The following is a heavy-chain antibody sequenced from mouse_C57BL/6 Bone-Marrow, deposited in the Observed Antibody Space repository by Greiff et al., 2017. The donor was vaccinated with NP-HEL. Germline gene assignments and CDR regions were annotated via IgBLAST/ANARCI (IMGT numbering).Heavy chain of an antibody. CDR2: IYPGDGDT. J-gene: IGHJ4*01. CDR1: GYAFSSSW. CDR3: AKFITTGFYAMDY. V-gene: IGHV1-82*01. D-gene: IGHD1-1*01. Sequence: ESGPELVKPGASVKISCKASGYAFSSSWMNWVKQRPGKGLEWIGRIYPGDGDTNYNGKFKGKATLTADKSSSTAYMQLSSLTSEDSAVYFCAKFITTGFYAMDYWGQGTSVTVSS.